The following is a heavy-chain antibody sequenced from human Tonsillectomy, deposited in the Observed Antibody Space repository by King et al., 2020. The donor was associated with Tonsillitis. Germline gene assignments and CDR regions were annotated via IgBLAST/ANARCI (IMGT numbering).Heavy chain of an antibody. Sequence: VQLVESGGGVVQPGRSLRLSCAASGLTFSNHGFHWVRQAPGKGLEWVAFIWSDGSSEYYADSVRGRFTISRDNSKNTLDLQMNSLRAEDTAVYYCARDRETRWFDPWGQGTLVTVSS. CDR2: IWSDGSSE. V-gene: IGHV3-33*01. CDR1: GLTFSNHG. D-gene: IGHD5-24*01. J-gene: IGHJ5*02. CDR3: ARDRETRWFDP.